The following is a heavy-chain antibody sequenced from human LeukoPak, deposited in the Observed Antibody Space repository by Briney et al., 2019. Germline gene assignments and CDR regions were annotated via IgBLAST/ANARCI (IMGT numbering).Heavy chain of an antibody. CDR3: ARVHDSDWYCDY. D-gene: IGHD6-19*01. V-gene: IGHV1-46*01. Sequence: GASVKVSCKASVYSFTTYYMHGVRQAPGQGLEWMGIIKPSGGSTSYAQKFQDRVTMTRDTSTSTVYMELSSLRSEDTAVYYCARVHDSDWYCDYWGQGTLVTVSS. CDR2: IKPSGGST. CDR1: VYSFTTYY. J-gene: IGHJ4*02.